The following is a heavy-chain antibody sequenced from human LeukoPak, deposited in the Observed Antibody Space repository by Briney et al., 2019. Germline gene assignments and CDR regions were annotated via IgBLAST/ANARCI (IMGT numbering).Heavy chain of an antibody. CDR3: KSGGAAPGSFDN. D-gene: IGHD6-13*01. Sequence: GGSLRLPCAASGFTFSDYYMSWIRQAPGKGLEWVSYISSSGSTIYYADSVKGRFTISRDNAKNSLYLQLNSLRVEDTAVYYCKSGGAAPGSFDNWGQGTLVTVSP. CDR2: ISSSGSTI. CDR1: GFTFSDYY. J-gene: IGHJ4*02. V-gene: IGHV3-11*04.